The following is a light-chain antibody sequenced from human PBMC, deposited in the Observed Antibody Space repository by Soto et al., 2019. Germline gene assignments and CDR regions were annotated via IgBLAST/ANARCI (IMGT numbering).Light chain of an antibody. CDR3: QQYNNWPGT. J-gene: IGKJ1*01. CDR1: QSVSSN. Sequence: EIVMTQSPATLSVSPGERATLSSRASQSVSSNLAWYTQKPGQAPRLLIYGASTRDTGIPARFSGSGSGTEFTLTISSLQSEDFAVYYCQQYNNWPGTFGQGTKVEIK. V-gene: IGKV3-15*01. CDR2: GAS.